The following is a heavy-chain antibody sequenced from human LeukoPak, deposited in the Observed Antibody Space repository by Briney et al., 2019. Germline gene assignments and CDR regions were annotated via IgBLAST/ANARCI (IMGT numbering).Heavy chain of an antibody. D-gene: IGHD3-22*01. CDR3: ARDLGYYYDSSGLGY. CDR1: GGSISSYY. V-gene: IGHV4-4*07. CDR2: IYTSGST. Sequence: PSETLSLTCTVSGGSISSYYWRWIRQPAGKGLEWIARIYTSGSTNYNPSLKSRVTMSVDTSKNQFSLKLSSVTAADTAVYYCARDLGYYYDSSGLGYWGQGTLVTVSS. J-gene: IGHJ4*02.